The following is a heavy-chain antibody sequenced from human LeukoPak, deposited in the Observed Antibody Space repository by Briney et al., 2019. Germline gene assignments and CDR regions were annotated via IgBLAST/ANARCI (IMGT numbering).Heavy chain of an antibody. J-gene: IGHJ4*02. CDR3: ASTPGDTAKYYFDY. Sequence: ASVKVSCKASGGTFSSYAISWVRQAPGQGLEWMGGIIPIFGTANYAQKFQGRVTITADKSTSTAYMELSSLRSEDTAVYYCASTPGDTAKYYFDYWDQGTLVTVSS. D-gene: IGHD5-18*01. V-gene: IGHV1-69*06. CDR2: IIPIFGTA. CDR1: GGTFSSYA.